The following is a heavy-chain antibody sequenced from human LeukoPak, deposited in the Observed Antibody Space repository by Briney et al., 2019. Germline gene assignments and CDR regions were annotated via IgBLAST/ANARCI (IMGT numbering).Heavy chain of an antibody. J-gene: IGHJ4*02. CDR2: ISYSGST. Sequence: SETLSLTCTVSGGSISNSFWSWIRQPPDKGLEFIGYISYSGSTNYNPSLKSRLTMSVDTAKNQVSLNLTSVTAADTAVYYCARDKHTTSYTGGRYYPYYFDSWAREPWSPSP. CDR1: GGSISNSF. V-gene: IGHV4-59*01. CDR3: ARDKHTTSYTGGRYYPYYFDS. D-gene: IGHD2-8*02.